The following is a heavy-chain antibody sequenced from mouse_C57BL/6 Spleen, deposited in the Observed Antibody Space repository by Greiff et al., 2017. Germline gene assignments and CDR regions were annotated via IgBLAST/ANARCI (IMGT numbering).Heavy chain of an antibody. Sequence: VKVVESGPGLVAPSQSLSITCTVSGFSLTSYGVDWVRQSPGKGLEWLGVIWGVGSTNYNSALKSRLSISKDNSKSQVFLKMNSLQTDDTAMYYCASDLDYDGSFAYWGQGTLVTVSA. CDR3: ASDLDYDGSFAY. V-gene: IGHV2-6*01. D-gene: IGHD2-4*01. CDR2: IWGVGST. J-gene: IGHJ3*01. CDR1: GFSLTSYG.